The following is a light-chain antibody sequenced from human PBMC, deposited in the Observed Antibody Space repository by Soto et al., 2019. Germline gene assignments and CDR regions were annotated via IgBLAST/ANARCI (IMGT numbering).Light chain of an antibody. CDR1: QSVTSSY. J-gene: IGKJ3*01. CDR2: GAS. CDR3: QQYDSFIFT. V-gene: IGKV3-20*01. Sequence: EIVLTQSPGTLSLSPGERATLSCRASQSVTSSYLAWYQQKPGQAPRLLIYGASLRATGIPDRFIGGGSGTDFTRTISRLEPEDFAVYYCQQYDSFIFTFGPGTKVDIK.